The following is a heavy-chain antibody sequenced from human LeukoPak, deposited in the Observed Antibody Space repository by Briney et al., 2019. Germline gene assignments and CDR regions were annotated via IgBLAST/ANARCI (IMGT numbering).Heavy chain of an antibody. V-gene: IGHV1-2*02. J-gene: IGHJ3*02. Sequence: ASVKVSCKASGYTFTGYYMHWVRQGPGQGLEWMGWINPNSGGTNYAQKFQGRVTMTRDTSISTAYMELSRLRSDDTAVYYCARAVKYYYDSSGLNAFDIWGQGTMVTVSS. CDR2: INPNSGGT. CDR3: ARAVKYYYDSSGLNAFDI. CDR1: GYTFTGYY. D-gene: IGHD3-22*01.